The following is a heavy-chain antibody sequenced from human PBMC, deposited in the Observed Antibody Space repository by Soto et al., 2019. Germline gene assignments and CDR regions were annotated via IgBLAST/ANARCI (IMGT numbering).Heavy chain of an antibody. CDR1: GYTFTSYS. Sequence: GASVKVSCKASGYTFTSYSIQWVRQAPGQGLEWMGWINAASGNTKNSQRFQGRVTFTRDTSASTAYMELSSLRSEDTAVYYCARQHDIWSAYSFDNWGQGTQVTVSS. CDR3: ARQHDIWSAYSFDN. V-gene: IGHV1-3*01. CDR2: INAASGNT. J-gene: IGHJ4*02. D-gene: IGHD3-3*01.